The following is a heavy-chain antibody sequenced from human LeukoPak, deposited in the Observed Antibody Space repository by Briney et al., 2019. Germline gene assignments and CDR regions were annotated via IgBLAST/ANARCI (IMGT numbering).Heavy chain of an antibody. D-gene: IGHD2-2*01. J-gene: IGHJ5*02. CDR1: GYTFTGYY. CDR2: NNPNSGGT. V-gene: IGHV1-2*02. CDR3: ARGGLQDIVVVPAAQMGWFDP. Sequence: ASVKVSCKASGYTFTGYYMHWVRQAPGQGLEWMGWNNPNSGGTNYAQKFQGRVTMTRDTSISTAYMELSRLRSDDTAVYYCARGGLQDIVVVPAAQMGWFDPWGQGTLVTVSS.